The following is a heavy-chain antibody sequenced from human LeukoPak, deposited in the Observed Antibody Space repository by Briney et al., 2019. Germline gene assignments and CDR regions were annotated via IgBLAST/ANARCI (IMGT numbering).Heavy chain of an antibody. CDR1: GYTFTSYG. CDR2: ISAYNGNT. Sequence: ASVKVSCKASGYTFTSYGISWVRQAPGQGLEWMGWISAYNGNTNYAQKLQGRVTMTTDTSTSTAYMELRSLTSDDTAVYYCARDDFGVVIGLFDYWGQGTLVTVSS. V-gene: IGHV1-18*01. D-gene: IGHD3-3*01. CDR3: ARDDFGVVIGLFDY. J-gene: IGHJ4*02.